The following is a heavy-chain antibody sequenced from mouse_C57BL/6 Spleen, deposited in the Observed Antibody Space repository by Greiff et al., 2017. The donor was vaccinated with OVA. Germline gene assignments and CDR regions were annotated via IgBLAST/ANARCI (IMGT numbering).Heavy chain of an antibody. V-gene: IGHV1-74*01. CDR1: GYTFTSYW. D-gene: IGHD2-4*01. CDR2: IHPSDSDT. CDR3: AISYYDCDGYFDY. J-gene: IGHJ2*01. Sequence: VQLQQPGAELVKPGASVKVSCKASGYTFTSYWMHWVKQRPGQGLEWIGRIHPSDSDTNYNQKFKGKATLTVDKSSSTAYLQLSSLTSEDSAFYYCAISYYDCDGYFDYWGQGTTLTVSS.